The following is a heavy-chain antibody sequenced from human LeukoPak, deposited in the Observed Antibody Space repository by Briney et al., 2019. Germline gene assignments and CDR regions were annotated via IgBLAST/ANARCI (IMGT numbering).Heavy chain of an antibody. V-gene: IGHV3-48*01. CDR3: AKDRALGYDY. J-gene: IGHJ4*02. Sequence: GGSLRLSCAASGFTFSSYSMNWVRQAPGKGLEWVSYISSSSSTIYYADSVKGRFTISRDNSKNTLYLQMNSLRAEDTAVYYCAKDRALGYDYWGQGTLVTVSS. CDR2: ISSSSSTI. CDR1: GFTFSSYS. D-gene: IGHD3-10*01.